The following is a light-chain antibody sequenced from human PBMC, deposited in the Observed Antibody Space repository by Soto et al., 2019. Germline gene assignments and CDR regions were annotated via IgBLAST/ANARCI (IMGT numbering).Light chain of an antibody. V-gene: IGKV1-5*01. CDR2: DAS. Sequence: DIQMTQSPSTLSASVGDRVTITCRASQSISDRLAWFQQKPGKAPKVLIYDASTLESGVPSRFSGSGSGTEFTLTISSLQPEDSATYYCQQHNSSPWTFGKGTRVDIK. J-gene: IGKJ1*01. CDR3: QQHNSSPWT. CDR1: QSISDR.